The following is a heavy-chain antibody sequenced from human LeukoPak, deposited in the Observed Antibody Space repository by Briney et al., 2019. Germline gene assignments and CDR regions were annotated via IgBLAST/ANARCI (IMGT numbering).Heavy chain of an antibody. J-gene: IGHJ4*02. CDR1: GGSFSGYY. CDR3: ARGLTTDYGDSHFDY. Sequence: SETLSLTCAVYGGSFSGYYCSWIRQPPGKGLEWIGEINHSGSTNYNPSLKSRVTISVDTSKNQFSLKLSSVTAADTAVYYCARGLTTDYGDSHFDYWGQGTLVTVSS. V-gene: IGHV4-34*01. CDR2: INHSGST. D-gene: IGHD4-17*01.